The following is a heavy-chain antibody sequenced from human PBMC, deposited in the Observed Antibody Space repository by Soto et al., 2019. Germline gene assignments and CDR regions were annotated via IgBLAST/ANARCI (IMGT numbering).Heavy chain of an antibody. J-gene: IGHJ6*03. CDR3: AATPELRYFDWSPYYYMDV. CDR1: GFTFSDHY. CDR2: TRNKANSYTT. D-gene: IGHD3-9*01. V-gene: IGHV3-72*01. Sequence: GGSLRLSCAASGFTFSDHYMDWVRQAPGKGLEWVGRTRNKANSYTTEYAASVKGRFTISRDDSKNSLYLQMNSLKTEDTAVYYCAATPELRYFDWSPYYYMDVWGKGTTVTVSS.